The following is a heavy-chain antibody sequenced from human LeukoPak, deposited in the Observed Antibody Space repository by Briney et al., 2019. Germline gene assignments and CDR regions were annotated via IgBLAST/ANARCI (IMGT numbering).Heavy chain of an antibody. Sequence: GGSLRLSCAASGFIFGNHAMHWVRQAPGKGPEWLAVIWYDGSKKYYADSVKGRFTISRDNSQNILWLEMNRLRAEDTAVYYCARDQGGSGPTTYDYWGRGNLVTVSS. CDR3: ARDQGGSGPTTYDY. J-gene: IGHJ4*02. D-gene: IGHD6-19*01. CDR1: GFIFGNHA. CDR2: IWYDGSKK. V-gene: IGHV3-33*01.